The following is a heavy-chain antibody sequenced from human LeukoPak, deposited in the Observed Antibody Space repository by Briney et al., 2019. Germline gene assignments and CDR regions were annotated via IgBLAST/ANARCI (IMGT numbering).Heavy chain of an antibody. CDR2: ISYDGSNK. CDR3: AKDRGYIWFGERNYFDY. CDR1: GFTFSSNG. J-gene: IGHJ4*02. V-gene: IGHV3-30*18. Sequence: GGSLRLSCAASGFTFSSNGMHWVRQAPGKGLEWVAVISYDGSNKYYADSVKGRFTISRDNSKNTLYLQMNSLRAEDTAVYYCAKDRGYIWFGERNYFDYWGQGTLVTVSS. D-gene: IGHD3-10*01.